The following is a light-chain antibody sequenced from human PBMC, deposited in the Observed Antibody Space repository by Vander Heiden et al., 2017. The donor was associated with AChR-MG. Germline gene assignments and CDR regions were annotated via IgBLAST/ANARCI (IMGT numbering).Light chain of an antibody. CDR2: RNN. CDR3: ATWDDSLSVVL. J-gene: IGLJ2*01. V-gene: IGLV1-47*01. CDR1: RSNIGVKD. Sequence: QSVLTQAPSTSGTPGQTVNITCYGSRSNIGVKDVYWYQHVPGTAPRFLIFRNNPRPSGVPARFSASKSGTSASLAISGLRSEDEADYYCATWDDSLSVVLFGGGTRLTVL.